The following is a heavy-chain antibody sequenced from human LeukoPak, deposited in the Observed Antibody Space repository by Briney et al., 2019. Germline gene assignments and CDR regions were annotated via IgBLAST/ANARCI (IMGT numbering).Heavy chain of an antibody. Sequence: PGGSLRLSCAASGFTFSDYYMSWIRQAPGKGLEWVAYISSSSSSTNYADSVKGRFTISRDNAKNSLYLQMNSLRAEDTAVYYCARVPGKYAFDIWGQGTTVTVSA. CDR1: GFTFSDYY. V-gene: IGHV3-11*05. CDR2: ISSSSSST. J-gene: IGHJ3*02. D-gene: IGHD3-10*01. CDR3: ARVPGKYAFDI.